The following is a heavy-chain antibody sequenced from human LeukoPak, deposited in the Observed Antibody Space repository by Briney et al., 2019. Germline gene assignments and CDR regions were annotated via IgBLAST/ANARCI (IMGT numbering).Heavy chain of an antibody. CDR1: GFTFSSYA. J-gene: IGHJ1*01. V-gene: IGHV3-23*01. CDR2: ISGSGGRT. Sequence: GGSLRLSCAASGFTFSSYAMSWVRHAPGEGREWFAAISGSGGRTYSADSVKGRLTISRDNSKNTLYLQRNSLRADDTAVYYCAGSRYSAEYFHHWGKGTLVIVSS. CDR3: AGSRYSAEYFHH. D-gene: IGHD6-19*01.